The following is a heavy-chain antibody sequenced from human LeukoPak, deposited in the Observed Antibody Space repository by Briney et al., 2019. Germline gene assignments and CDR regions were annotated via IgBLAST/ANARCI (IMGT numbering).Heavy chain of an antibody. CDR3: VRLKAAYTGYDIIDY. Sequence: GGSLRLSCAASGFTFSAYYMSWIRQAPGKGLEWVSYISTTGSTIKYADSVKGRFTISRDNAKNSLFLRMNSLRAEDTAVYYCVRLKAAYTGYDIIDYWGQGTLITVSP. CDR2: ISTTGSTI. V-gene: IGHV3-11*01. D-gene: IGHD5-12*01. CDR1: GFTFSAYY. J-gene: IGHJ4*02.